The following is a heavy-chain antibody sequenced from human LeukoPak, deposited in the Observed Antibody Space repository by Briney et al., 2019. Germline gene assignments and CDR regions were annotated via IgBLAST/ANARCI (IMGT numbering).Heavy chain of an antibody. CDR1: GFTFSSYW. Sequence: PGGSLRLSCAASGFTFSSYWMHWVRQAPGKGLVWVSRINSDGSSTSYADSVKGRFTISRDNAKNTLYLQMNSLRAEDTAVYYCASAPPRGSSFRTGPGYWGQGTLVTVSS. CDR2: INSDGSST. V-gene: IGHV3-74*01. J-gene: IGHJ4*02. CDR3: ASAPPRGSSFRTGPGY. D-gene: IGHD6-6*01.